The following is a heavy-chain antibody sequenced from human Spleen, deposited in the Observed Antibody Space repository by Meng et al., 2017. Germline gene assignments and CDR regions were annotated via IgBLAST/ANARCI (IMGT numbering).Heavy chain of an antibody. D-gene: IGHD1-1*01. V-gene: IGHV1-2*07. CDR1: GHNFFGYW. CDR2: ISPNDGHT. Sequence: ASVKVSCKASGHNFFGYWLYWVRQAPGQGLEWIGWISPNDGHTNYAHKFLGRVTVTRDVSTNTADMEMSSLTYDDTAVYYCAVLEGGWGQGTLVTVSS. CDR3: AVLEGG. J-gene: IGHJ4*02.